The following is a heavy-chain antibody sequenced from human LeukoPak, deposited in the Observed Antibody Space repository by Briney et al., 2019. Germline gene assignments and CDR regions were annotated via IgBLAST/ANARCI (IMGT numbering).Heavy chain of an antibody. CDR2: ISGSGGSA. D-gene: IGHD2-2*01. V-gene: IGHV3-23*01. J-gene: IGHJ4*02. CDR3: AKLYCSSTSCSYDY. CDR1: GFTFSSYA. Sequence: GGSLRPSCAASGFTFSSYAMSWVRQAPGKGLEWVSAISGSGGSAYYGDSVKGRFTISRDKSKNTLYLQMNSLRAEDTAVYYCAKLYCSSTSCSYDYWGQGTLVTVSS.